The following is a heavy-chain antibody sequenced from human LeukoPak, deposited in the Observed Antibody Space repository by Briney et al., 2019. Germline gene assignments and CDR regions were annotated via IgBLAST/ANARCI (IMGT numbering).Heavy chain of an antibody. Sequence: TGGSLRLSCAASGFTFSSYSMNWVRQAPGKGLEWVSSISSSSTYIYYTDSVKGRFTISGDNAKNSLYLQMNSLRADDAAVYYCAREPTSMGSDYWGQGTLVTVSS. CDR2: ISSSSTYI. CDR3: AREPTSMGSDY. J-gene: IGHJ4*02. D-gene: IGHD5-18*01. CDR1: GFTFSSYS. V-gene: IGHV3-21*01.